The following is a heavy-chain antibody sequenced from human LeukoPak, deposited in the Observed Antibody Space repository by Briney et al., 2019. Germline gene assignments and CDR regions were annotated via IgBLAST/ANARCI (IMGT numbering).Heavy chain of an antibody. V-gene: IGHV3-23*01. CDR3: AKDRRLSFFLRRRYCMDV. Sequence: GGSLRLSCAASGFTFSSYWMSWVRQAPGKGLEWVSAISGSGGSTYYADSVKGRFTISRDNSKNTLYLQMNSLRAEDTAVYYCAKDRRLSFFLRRRYCMDVWGQGTTVTVSS. D-gene: IGHD3-16*01. J-gene: IGHJ6*02. CDR1: GFTFSSYW. CDR2: ISGSGGST.